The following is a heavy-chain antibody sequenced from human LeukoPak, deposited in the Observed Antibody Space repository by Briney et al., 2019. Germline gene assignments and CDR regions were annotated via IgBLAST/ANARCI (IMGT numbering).Heavy chain of an antibody. CDR2: IIPIFGTA. CDR3: ARGLSIAAAGFDY. V-gene: IGHV1-69*13. Sequence: ASVKVSCKASGGTFSSYAISWVRQPPGQGLEWVGGIIPIFGTANYAQKFQGRVTITADESTSTAYMELSSLRSEDTAVYYCARGLSIAAAGFDYWGQGTLVTVSS. J-gene: IGHJ4*02. D-gene: IGHD6-13*01. CDR1: GGTFSSYA.